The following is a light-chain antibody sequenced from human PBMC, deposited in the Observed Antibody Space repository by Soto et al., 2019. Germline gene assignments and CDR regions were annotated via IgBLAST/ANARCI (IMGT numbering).Light chain of an antibody. CDR2: EVS. CDR3: SSFTSSSTYV. V-gene: IGLV2-14*03. Sequence: SVLTQPASVAGSPVQSITISCTGTSSDLGCYAYVSCLQQHPGKAPKLMISEVSNRPSGVSNRFSGSKAGKKASLTISGLQAEDEGDYYCSSFTSSSTYVFGTGSKVTVL. CDR1: SSDLGCYAY. J-gene: IGLJ1*01.